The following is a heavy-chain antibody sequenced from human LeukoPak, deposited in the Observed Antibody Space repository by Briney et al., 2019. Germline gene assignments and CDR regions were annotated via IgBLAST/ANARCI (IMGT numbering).Heavy chain of an antibody. CDR3: ARDDYGGRGEFDY. J-gene: IGHJ4*02. V-gene: IGHV3-48*03. D-gene: IGHD4-23*01. Sequence: GGSLRLSCAASGFILSTSEMNWVRQAPGKGLEWVSFIATDGTIYYADSVKGRFTISRDNAKNTLYLQMNSLRAEDTAVYYCARDDYGGRGEFDYWGQGTLVTVSS. CDR2: IATDGTI. CDR1: GFILSTSE.